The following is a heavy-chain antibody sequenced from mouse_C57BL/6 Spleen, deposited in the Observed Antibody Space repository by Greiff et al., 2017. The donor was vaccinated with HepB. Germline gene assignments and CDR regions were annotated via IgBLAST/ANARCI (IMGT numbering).Heavy chain of an antibody. CDR3: ARDYYDYDGRVDAMDY. CDR1: GFTFSDYG. CDR2: ISSGSSTI. J-gene: IGHJ4*01. Sequence: EVQVVESGGGLVKPGGSLKLSCAASGFTFSDYGMHWVRQAPEKGLEWVAYISSGSSTIYYADTVKGRFTISRDNAKNTLFLQMTSLRSEDTAMYYCARDYYDYDGRVDAMDYWGQGTSVTVSS. V-gene: IGHV5-17*01. D-gene: IGHD2-4*01.